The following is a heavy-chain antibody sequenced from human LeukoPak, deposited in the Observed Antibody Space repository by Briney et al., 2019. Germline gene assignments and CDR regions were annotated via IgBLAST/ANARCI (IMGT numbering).Heavy chain of an antibody. CDR2: IYYSGST. Sequence: SETLSLTCTVSGGSISSYYWSWIRQPPGKGLEWIGYIYYSGSTNYNPSLKSRVTISVDTSKNQFFLKLSSVTAADTAVYYCARDIWYCSSTSCFDYMDVWGKGTTVTVSS. V-gene: IGHV4-59*01. J-gene: IGHJ6*03. D-gene: IGHD2-2*01. CDR1: GGSISSYY. CDR3: ARDIWYCSSTSCFDYMDV.